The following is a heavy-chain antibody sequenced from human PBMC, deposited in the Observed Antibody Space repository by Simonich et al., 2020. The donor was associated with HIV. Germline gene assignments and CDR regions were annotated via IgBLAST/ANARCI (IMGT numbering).Heavy chain of an antibody. D-gene: IGHD2-2*01. Sequence: QVQLQQWGAGLLKPSETLSLTCAVYGGSFSGYYWSWIHQPPGKGLGWIGEINHSGSTNYNPSLKSRVTISVDTSKNQFSLKLSSVTAADTAVYYCARGFYQRLYYFDYWGQGTLVTVSS. CDR1: GGSFSGYY. CDR2: INHSGST. V-gene: IGHV4-34*01. J-gene: IGHJ4*02. CDR3: ARGFYQRLYYFDY.